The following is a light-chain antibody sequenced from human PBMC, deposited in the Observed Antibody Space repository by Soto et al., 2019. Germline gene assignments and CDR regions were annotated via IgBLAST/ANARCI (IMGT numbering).Light chain of an antibody. V-gene: IGKV1-33*01. J-gene: IGKJ5*01. Sequence: DIQMTQSPSSLSASVGDRVTITCQASQDISNYLNWYQQKPGKAPKLLIYDASNLETGVPSRFSGRGSGTDFTFTITSLQPEDIATYYCQHYYKPPLFGQGTRLEIK. CDR2: DAS. CDR1: QDISNY. CDR3: QHYYKPPL.